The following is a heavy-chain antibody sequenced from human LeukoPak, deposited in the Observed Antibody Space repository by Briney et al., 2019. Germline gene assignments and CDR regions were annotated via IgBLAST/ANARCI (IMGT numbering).Heavy chain of an antibody. V-gene: IGHV4-59*01. CDR2: IYYSGST. D-gene: IGHD3-22*01. Sequence: SETLSLTCTVSGGSISSYYWSWIRQPPGKGLEWIGYIYYSGSTNYNPSLKSRVTISVDTSKNQFSLKLGSVTAADTAVYYCTRAGSGYSFDYWGQGTLVTVSS. J-gene: IGHJ4*02. CDR3: TRAGSGYSFDY. CDR1: GGSISSYY.